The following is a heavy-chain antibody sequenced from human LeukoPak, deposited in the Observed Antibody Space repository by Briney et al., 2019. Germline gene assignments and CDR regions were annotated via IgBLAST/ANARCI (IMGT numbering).Heavy chain of an antibody. J-gene: IGHJ4*02. D-gene: IGHD4-23*01. V-gene: IGHV5-51*01. CDR3: ARGRGATVITNFDY. CDR1: GYTFTGYW. Sequence: GESLKISCKSSGYTFTGYWIGWVRQMPGKGLGWMGIISPGDSDTRYSPSFQGQVTMSADKSINTAYLQWGSLKASDTAMYYCARGRGATVITNFDYWGQGTLVTVSS. CDR2: ISPGDSDT.